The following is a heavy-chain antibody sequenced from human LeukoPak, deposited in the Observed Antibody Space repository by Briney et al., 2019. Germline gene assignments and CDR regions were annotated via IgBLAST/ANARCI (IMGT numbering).Heavy chain of an antibody. D-gene: IGHD6-13*01. J-gene: IGHJ3*02. CDR3: ARASSSWYRAFDI. V-gene: IGHV4-34*01. CDR2: INHSGST. CDR1: GRSFRGYY. Sequence: SETLSLTCAVYGRSFRGYYGSWLRQPPGKGLEWVGEINHSGSTNYNPSLKSPVTIKVDTSKTQFSLKLSSVPAADTAVYYCARASSSWYRAFDIWGQGTMVTVSS.